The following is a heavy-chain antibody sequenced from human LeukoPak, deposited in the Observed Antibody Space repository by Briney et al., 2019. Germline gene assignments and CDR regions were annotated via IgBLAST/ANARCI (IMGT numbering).Heavy chain of an antibody. CDR2: ISYDGSNK. CDR1: GFTFSSYA. D-gene: IGHD3-10*01. J-gene: IGHJ4*02. Sequence: GGSLRLSCAASGFTFSSYAMHWVRQAPGKGLEWVAVISYDGSNKYYADSVKGRFTISRDNFKNTLYLQMNSLRAEDTAVYYCARAFLSPGDYNHLDYWGQGTLVTVSS. V-gene: IGHV3-30-3*01. CDR3: ARAFLSPGDYNHLDY.